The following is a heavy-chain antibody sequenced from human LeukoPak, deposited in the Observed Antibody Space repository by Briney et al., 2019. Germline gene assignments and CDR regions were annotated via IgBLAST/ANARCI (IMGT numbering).Heavy chain of an antibody. V-gene: IGHV3-15*01. CDR1: GFTFSNAW. CDR2: IKSKTDGGTT. CDR3: TTDLDIVVVPAAIWSGY. Sequence: PGGSLRLSCAASGFTFSNAWMSWVRQAPGKGLEWVGRIKSKTDGGTTDYAAPVKGRFTISRDDSKNTLYLQMNSLKTEDTAVYYCTTDLDIVVVPAAIWSGYWGQGTLVTVSS. D-gene: IGHD2-2*03. J-gene: IGHJ4*02.